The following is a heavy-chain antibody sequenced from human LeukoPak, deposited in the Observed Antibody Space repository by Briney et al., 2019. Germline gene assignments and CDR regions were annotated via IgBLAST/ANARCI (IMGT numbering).Heavy chain of an antibody. CDR2: ISSSGGST. CDR1: GFTFSSYA. V-gene: IGHV3-23*01. CDR3: AKYLYTYGTTPLDY. D-gene: IGHD5-18*01. J-gene: IGHJ4*02. Sequence: GGSLRLSCAASGFTFSSYAMSWVRQAAGKGLEWVSSISSSGGSTYYADSVKGRFTISRDYFKNTLYLQMNSLRAEDTAIYYCAKYLYTYGTTPLDYWGQGTLVTVSS.